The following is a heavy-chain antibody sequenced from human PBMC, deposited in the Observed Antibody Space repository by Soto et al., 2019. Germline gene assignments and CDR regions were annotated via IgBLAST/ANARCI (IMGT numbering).Heavy chain of an antibody. Sequence: SETLSLTCTVSGGTISSSSYSWGWIRQPPGKGLEWIGTVYYSGSTDCNPSLKSRVTISVDTSKNQFSLKLESVTAADTAVYYCARFLVQTTMGGVQWGPVTLVTVSS. CDR1: GGTISSSSYS. J-gene: IGHJ4*02. V-gene: IGHV4-39*01. D-gene: IGHD5-18*01. CDR2: VYYSGST. CDR3: ARFLVQTTMGGVQ.